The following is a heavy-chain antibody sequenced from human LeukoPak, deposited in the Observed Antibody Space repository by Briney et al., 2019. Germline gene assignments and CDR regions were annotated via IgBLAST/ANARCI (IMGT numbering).Heavy chain of an antibody. V-gene: IGHV1-2*02. Sequence: ASVKVSCKASGYIFTGYYMHWVRQAPGQGLEWMGWINPNSGGTNYAQKFQGRVTMTRDTSISTAYMELSRLRSDDTAVYYCARAREVGHDYGDYWGQGTLVTVSS. J-gene: IGHJ4*02. CDR1: GYIFTGYY. CDR3: ARAREVGHDYGDY. CDR2: INPNSGGT. D-gene: IGHD1-26*01.